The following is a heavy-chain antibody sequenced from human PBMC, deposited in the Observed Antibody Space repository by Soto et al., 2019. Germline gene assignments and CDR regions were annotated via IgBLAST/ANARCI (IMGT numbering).Heavy chain of an antibody. V-gene: IGHV1-18*04. Sequence: ASVKVSCKASGYTFTSYGISWVRQAPGQGLEWMGWISAYNGNTNYAQKLQGRVTMTTDTSTSTAYMELRSLRSDDTAVYYCAREVAYCGGDCYFDYWGQGTLVTVSS. CDR2: ISAYNGNT. CDR1: GYTFTSYG. D-gene: IGHD2-21*02. J-gene: IGHJ4*02. CDR3: AREVAYCGGDCYFDY.